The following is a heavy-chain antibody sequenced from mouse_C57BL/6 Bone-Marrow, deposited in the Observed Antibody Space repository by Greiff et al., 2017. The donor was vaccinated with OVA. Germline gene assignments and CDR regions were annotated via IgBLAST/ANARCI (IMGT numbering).Heavy chain of an antibody. V-gene: IGHV5-6*01. J-gene: IGHJ2*01. CDR2: ISSGGSYT. D-gene: IGHD1-1*01. CDR1: GFTFSSYG. CDR3: ARQVSSYYFDY. Sequence: EVQLMESGGDLVKPGASLKLSCAASGFTFSSYGMSWVRQTPDKRLEWVATISSGGSYTYYPDSVKGRSTISKDKATNTLYLQKSSLTTEDTAKYYCARQVSSYYFDYWGKGTTLTVSS.